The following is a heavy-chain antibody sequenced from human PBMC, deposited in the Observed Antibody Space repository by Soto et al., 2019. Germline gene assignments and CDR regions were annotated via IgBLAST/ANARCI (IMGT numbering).Heavy chain of an antibody. CDR3: AKDRRDGEYNSVYDF. CDR2: IPHDGTTK. CDR1: GFTLSDYG. D-gene: IGHD1-1*01. J-gene: IGHJ4*02. V-gene: IGHV3-30*18. Sequence: QVQLVESGGGVVQPGRSLRLSCAASGFTLSDYGMHWVRQAPGKGLEWVAMIPHDGTTKYWADSEKGRFTISRDNSKNALYLQMNSLRAEDTAVYYCAKDRRDGEYNSVYDFWGQGALVTVSS.